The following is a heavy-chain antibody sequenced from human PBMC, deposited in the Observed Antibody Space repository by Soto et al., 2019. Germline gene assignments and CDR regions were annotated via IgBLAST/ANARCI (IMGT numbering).Heavy chain of an antibody. CDR2: ISTARPT. J-gene: IGHJ6*02. Sequence: GWFLRLSCAASGLTFRSYDMHWVRKATGKGLEWVSAISTARPTYYPGPVKGRFTLYRENAKNSLYLQMNSQRAEDTAVYYCARGPSIQDCSQTTVDYYYYGMDVWGQGTMVTVSS. CDR3: ARGPSIQDCSQTTVDYYYYGMDV. V-gene: IGHV3-13*01. CDR1: GLTFRSYD. D-gene: IGHD2-21*01.